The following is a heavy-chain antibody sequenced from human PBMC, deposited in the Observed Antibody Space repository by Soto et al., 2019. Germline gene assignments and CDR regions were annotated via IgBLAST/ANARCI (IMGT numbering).Heavy chain of an antibody. Sequence: ASVKVSCKASGYNFTGYYMHWVPQAPGQGLEWMGWINPNSGGTNYAQKFQGWVTMTRDTSISTAYMELSRLRSDDTAVYYCARGPPQSYSGWFDPWGQGTLVTVSS. V-gene: IGHV1-2*04. J-gene: IGHJ5*02. D-gene: IGHD2-15*01. CDR2: INPNSGGT. CDR3: ARGPPQSYSGWFDP. CDR1: GYNFTGYY.